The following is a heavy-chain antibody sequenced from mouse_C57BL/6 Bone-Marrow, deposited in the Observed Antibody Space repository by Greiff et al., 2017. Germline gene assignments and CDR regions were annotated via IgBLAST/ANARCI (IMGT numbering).Heavy chain of an antibody. J-gene: IGHJ4*01. CDR2: IDPETGGT. CDR3: TSPNWDNAMDY. D-gene: IGHD4-1*02. CDR1: GYTFTDYE. V-gene: IGHV1-15*01. Sequence: QVHVKQSGAELVRPGASVTLSCKASGYTFTDYEMHWVKQTPVHGLEWIGAIDPETGGTAYNQKFKGKAILTADKSSSTAYMELRSLTSEDSAVYYCTSPNWDNAMDYWGQGTSVTVSS.